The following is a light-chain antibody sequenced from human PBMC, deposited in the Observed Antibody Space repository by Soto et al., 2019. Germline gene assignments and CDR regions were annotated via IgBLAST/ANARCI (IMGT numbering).Light chain of an antibody. V-gene: IGKV3-15*01. CDR1: QSVSSN. Sequence: EIVMTQSPATLSVTPGERATLSCRASQSVSSNLAWYQQKPGQAPSLLIYGVSTRATGVPVRFSGSGSGTEFTLTINSLEPEDFAVYYCQQYGSSPLTVGGGSKVDIK. CDR3: QQYGSSPLT. CDR2: GVS. J-gene: IGKJ4*01.